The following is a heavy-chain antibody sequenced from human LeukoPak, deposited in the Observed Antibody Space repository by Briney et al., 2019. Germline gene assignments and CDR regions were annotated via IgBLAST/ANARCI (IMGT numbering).Heavy chain of an antibody. CDR2: FSAYSDNT. V-gene: IGHV1-18*01. Sequence: ASVKVSCKASGYTFRSHSITWVRQAPGHGLEWMGWFSAYSDNTNYAQNFQGRVTMTADTSTSTAYMELRSLRSDDTAVYYCARSRGITTFGYYFDYWGQGTRVTVSS. CDR1: GYTFRSHS. CDR3: ARSRGITTFGYYFDY. J-gene: IGHJ4*02. D-gene: IGHD3-16*01.